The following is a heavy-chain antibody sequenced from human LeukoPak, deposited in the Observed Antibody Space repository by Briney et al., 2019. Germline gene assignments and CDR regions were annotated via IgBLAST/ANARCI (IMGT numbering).Heavy chain of an antibody. J-gene: IGHJ4*02. CDR1: GGSFSGYY. CDR2: INHSGST. Sequence: KPSETLSLTCAVYGGSFSGYYWSWIRQPPGKGLEWIGEINHSGSTNYNPSLKSRVTISVDTSKNQFSLKLSSVTAADTAVYYCAGDRQQLVPDYWGQGTLVTVSS. CDR3: AGDRQQLVPDY. V-gene: IGHV4-34*01. D-gene: IGHD6-13*01.